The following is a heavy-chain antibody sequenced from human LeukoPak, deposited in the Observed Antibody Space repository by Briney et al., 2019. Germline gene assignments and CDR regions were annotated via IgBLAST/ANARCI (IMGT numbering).Heavy chain of an antibody. D-gene: IGHD3-9*01. CDR2: ISPSGGST. J-gene: IGHJ6*04. V-gene: IGHV1-46*01. CDR3: AREFDRGSLDV. Sequence: ASVKVSCKAFGYTFTSNYMHWVRQAPGQGPEWMGVISPSGGSTTYAQKFQGRVTLTRDMSTSTDYLELSSLRSEDTAVYYCAREFDRGSLDVWGKGTTVTVSS. CDR1: GYTFTSNY.